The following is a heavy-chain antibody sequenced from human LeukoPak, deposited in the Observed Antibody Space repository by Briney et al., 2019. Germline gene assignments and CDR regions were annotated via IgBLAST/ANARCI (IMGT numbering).Heavy chain of an antibody. CDR1: GFTVSSNY. Sequence: GGSLRLSCSASGFTVSSNYMSWVRQAPGKGLEWVSVIYSGSSTYYADSVKGRFTISRDNSKNTLYLQMNSLRAEDTAVYYCARTATYYYGSGMINWFDPWGQGTLVTVSS. D-gene: IGHD3-10*01. CDR3: ARTATYYYGSGMINWFDP. CDR2: IYSGSST. V-gene: IGHV3-66*01. J-gene: IGHJ5*02.